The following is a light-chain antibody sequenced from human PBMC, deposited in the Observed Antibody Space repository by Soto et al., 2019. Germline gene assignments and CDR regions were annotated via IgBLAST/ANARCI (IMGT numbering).Light chain of an antibody. CDR1: QSLLHSNGYNY. CDR3: MQALQTPIT. V-gene: IGKV2-28*01. J-gene: IGKJ4*01. Sequence: DIVMTQSPLSLPVTPGEPASISCRSSQSLLHSNGYNYLDWYLQKPGQSPQLLIYLGSNRASGVPDRFSGSVSATDFTLKISRVEAEDVGIYYCMQALQTPITFGGGTKVEIK. CDR2: LGS.